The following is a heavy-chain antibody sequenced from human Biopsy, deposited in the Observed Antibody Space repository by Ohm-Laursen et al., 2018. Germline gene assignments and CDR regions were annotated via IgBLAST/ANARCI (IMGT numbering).Heavy chain of an antibody. CDR2: FYYSGST. D-gene: IGHD3-3*01. J-gene: IGHJ4*02. CDR1: GDSISIYY. Sequence: GTLSLTCNVSGDSISIYYWSWIRQPPGKGLGWIGNFYYSGSTNYNPSLKSRITMSLDRSKSQVSLRMNSVTAADTAVYYCARARIKTSGVLIPETYYFDSWGQGTLVTVSS. CDR3: ARARIKTSGVLIPETYYFDS. V-gene: IGHV4-59*01.